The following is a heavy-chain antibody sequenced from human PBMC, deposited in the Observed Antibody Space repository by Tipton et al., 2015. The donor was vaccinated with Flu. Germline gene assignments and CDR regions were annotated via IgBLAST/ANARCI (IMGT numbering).Heavy chain of an antibody. CDR1: GFTFSSYD. V-gene: IGHV3-13*01. J-gene: IGHJ4*02. D-gene: IGHD3-3*01. Sequence: SLRLSCAASGFTFSSYDMHWVRQATGKGLEWVSAIGTAGDTYYPGSVKGRFTISRENAKNSLYLQMNSLRAGDTAVYYCARGGHHYDFWSGYGMDYWGQGTLVTVSS. CDR2: IGTAGDT. CDR3: ARGGHHYDFWSGYGMDY.